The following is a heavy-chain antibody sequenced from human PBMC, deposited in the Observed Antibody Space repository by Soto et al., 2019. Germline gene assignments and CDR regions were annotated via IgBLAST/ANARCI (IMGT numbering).Heavy chain of an antibody. CDR2: ISSSSSYI. V-gene: IGHV3-21*01. CDR1: GFTFSSYS. D-gene: IGHD3-22*01. CDR3: ARAPSGYYDSSGLGFDY. J-gene: IGHJ4*02. Sequence: GSLGLSCAASGFTFSSYSMNWVRQAPGKGLEWVSYISSSSSYIYYADSVKGRFTISRDNAKNSLYLQMNSLRAEDTAVYYCARAPSGYYDSSGLGFDYWGQGALVTVSS.